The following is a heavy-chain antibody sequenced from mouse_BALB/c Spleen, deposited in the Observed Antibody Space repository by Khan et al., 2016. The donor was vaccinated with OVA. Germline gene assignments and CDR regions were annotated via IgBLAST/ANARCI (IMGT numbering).Heavy chain of an antibody. D-gene: IGHD1-2*01. Sequence: QVQLKQSGAELARPGASVKLSCKASGYTFTDYYINWVKQRTGQGLEWIGEISPGSGDTYYNEKFKGKATLTADTSSNTAYMQLSSLTSEASAVYFCARRNYCGYTFAYWGQGTLVTVSA. CDR2: ISPGSGDT. J-gene: IGHJ3*01. CDR1: GYTFTDYY. V-gene: IGHV1-77*01. CDR3: ARRNYCGYTFAY.